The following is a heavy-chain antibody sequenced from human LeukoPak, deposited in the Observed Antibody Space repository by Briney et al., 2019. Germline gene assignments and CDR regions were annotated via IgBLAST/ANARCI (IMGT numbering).Heavy chain of an antibody. V-gene: IGHV3-23*01. J-gene: IGHJ4*02. D-gene: IGHD3-22*01. Sequence: GGSLRLSCAASGFTFSNYAMSWVRQAPGKGLEWLSAISGSGGSTYYADSVKGRFTISRDNSKNTLYLQMNSLRAEDTAVYYCAKNRNYYDSSGYYYEDYYFDYWGQGTLVTVSS. CDR3: AKNRNYYDSSGYYYEDYYFDY. CDR2: ISGSGGST. CDR1: GFTFSNYA.